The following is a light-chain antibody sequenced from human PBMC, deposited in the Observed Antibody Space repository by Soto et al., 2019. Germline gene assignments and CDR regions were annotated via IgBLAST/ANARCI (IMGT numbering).Light chain of an antibody. Sequence: EIVLTQSPDTLSLSPGERATLSCRASESISSTHLVWYQKKPGQAPSLLIFGASSRATGVPDRFSGSGSGTDFTLTIRGLETEAFAVYYCQQYGSSPGTFGQGTKVDIK. CDR2: GAS. CDR3: QQYGSSPGT. J-gene: IGKJ1*01. V-gene: IGKV3-20*01. CDR1: ESISSTH.